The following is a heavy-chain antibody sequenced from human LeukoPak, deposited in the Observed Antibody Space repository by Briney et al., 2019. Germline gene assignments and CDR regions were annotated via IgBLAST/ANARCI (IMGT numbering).Heavy chain of an antibody. J-gene: IGHJ4*02. Sequence: SQTLSLTCAISGDTVSNKRPAWNWIRQSPSKALEWLGRTYYRSKWYNDYAVSVKSRITINPDTSKNQFSLQLNSVSPEDTAVYYCARVNSWTEEPDTGFDYWGQGILVTVSS. D-gene: IGHD1-14*01. V-gene: IGHV6-1*01. CDR3: ARVNSWTEEPDTGFDY. CDR2: TYYRSKWYN. CDR1: GDTVSNKRPA.